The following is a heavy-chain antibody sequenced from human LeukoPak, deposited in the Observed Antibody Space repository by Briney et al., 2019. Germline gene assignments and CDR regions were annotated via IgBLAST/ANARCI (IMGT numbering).Heavy chain of an antibody. Sequence: PSETLSLTCTVSGGSISSYYWSWIWQPPGKGLEWIGYIYYSGSTNYNPSLKSRVTISVDTSKNQFSLKLSSVTAAHTAVYYCARGRYCSGGSCYSGWFDPWGQGTLVTVSS. J-gene: IGHJ5*02. CDR2: IYYSGST. CDR3: ARGRYCSGGSCYSGWFDP. D-gene: IGHD2-15*01. V-gene: IGHV4-59*01. CDR1: GGSISSYY.